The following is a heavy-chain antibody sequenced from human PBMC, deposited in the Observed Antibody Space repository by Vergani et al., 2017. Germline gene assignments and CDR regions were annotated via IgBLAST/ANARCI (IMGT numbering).Heavy chain of an antibody. D-gene: IGHD3-22*01. CDR1: GFTFSSYA. J-gene: IGHJ4*02. CDR2: ISSNGGST. CDR3: VKDPGRSYYDSSGYYY. Sequence: EVQLVESGGGLVQPGGSLRLSCSASGFTFSSYAMHWVRQAPGKGLECVSAISSNGGSTYYADSVKGRFTISRDNSKNTLYLQMSSLRAEDTAVYYCVKDPGRSYYDSSGYYYWGQGTLVTVSS. V-gene: IGHV3-64D*06.